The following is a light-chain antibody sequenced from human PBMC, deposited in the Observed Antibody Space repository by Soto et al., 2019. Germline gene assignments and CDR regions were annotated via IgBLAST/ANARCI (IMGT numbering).Light chain of an antibody. CDR2: EVS. CDR1: GSDVGGYNY. V-gene: IGLV2-14*01. Sequence: QSALTQPASVSGSPGQSITISCTGTGSDVGGYNYVSWYQQHPGKAPKLMIYEVSNRPSGVSNRFSGSKSGNTASLTISGRQAEDEDDYYCSSYTSSSTLVVFGGGTKVTVL. CDR3: SSYTSSSTLVV. J-gene: IGLJ2*01.